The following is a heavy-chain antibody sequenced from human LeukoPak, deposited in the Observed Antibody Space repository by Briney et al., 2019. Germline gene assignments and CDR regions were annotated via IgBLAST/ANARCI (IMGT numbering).Heavy chain of an antibody. J-gene: IGHJ4*02. CDR2: IYYSGST. Sequence: SETLSLTCTVSGGSISSYYWSWIRQPPGKGLEWIGYIYYSGSTNYNPSLKSRVTISVDTSKSQFSLKLSSVTAADTAVYYCARGHYDFWSGYYSYWGQGTLVTVSS. CDR3: ARGHYDFWSGYYSY. V-gene: IGHV4-59*01. CDR1: GGSISSYY. D-gene: IGHD3-3*01.